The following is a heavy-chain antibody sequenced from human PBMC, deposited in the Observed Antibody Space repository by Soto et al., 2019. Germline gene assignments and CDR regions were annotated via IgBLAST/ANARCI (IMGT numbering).Heavy chain of an antibody. CDR3: ARDRSNSPDYVDH. CDR2: IYYSGNT. J-gene: IGHJ4*02. Sequence: PSETLSLTCTVSGGSISSDDYYWTWIRQPPGKGLEWIGYIYYSGNTNYNPSLASRLVISIDMSKNQFSLRLSSVSAADTAVYYCARDRSNSPDYVDHWGQGTLVTVSS. V-gene: IGHV4-30-4*01. CDR1: GGSISSDDYY. D-gene: IGHD1-26*01.